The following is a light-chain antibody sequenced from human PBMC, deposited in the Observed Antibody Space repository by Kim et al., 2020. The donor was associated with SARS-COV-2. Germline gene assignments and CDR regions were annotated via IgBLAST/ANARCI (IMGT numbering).Light chain of an antibody. CDR1: QGISSY. J-gene: IGKJ1*01. CDR2: AAS. V-gene: IGKV1-9*01. CDR3: QQRESYPRT. Sequence: IQLTQSPSSLSASIGDRVTITCRASQGISSYLAWYQQKPGKAPKLLIYAASTLQSGVPSRFSGSGSGTDFTLTISSRQPEDFATYYCQQRESYPRTFGQGTKVDIK.